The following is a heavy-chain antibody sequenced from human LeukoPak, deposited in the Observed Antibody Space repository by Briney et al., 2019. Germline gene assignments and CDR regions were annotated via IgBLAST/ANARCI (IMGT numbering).Heavy chain of an antibody. CDR2: ISGSGGST. D-gene: IGHD3-3*01. CDR1: GFTFSSYA. V-gene: IGHV3-23*01. J-gene: IGHJ6*03. Sequence: GGSLRLSCAASGFTFSSYAMSWVRQAPGKGLEWVSAISGSGGSTYYADSVKGRFTISKDNSKNTLYLQMNSLRAEDTAVYYCAGYYDFWSGARDYYYYYMDVWGKGTTVTVSS. CDR3: AGYYDFWSGARDYYYYYMDV.